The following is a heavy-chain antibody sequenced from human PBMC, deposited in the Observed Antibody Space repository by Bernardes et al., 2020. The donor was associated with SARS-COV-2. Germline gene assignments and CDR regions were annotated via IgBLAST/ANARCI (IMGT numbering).Heavy chain of an antibody. CDR2: IHKDGSDT. CDR3: ARDTDWHNFDH. V-gene: IGHV3-7*04. Sequence: GGSLRLSCVTSGFNFRSYWMTWVRQAPGKGLEWVANIHKDGSDTYYVDSVKGRFMISRDNVKNSVCLQLNNLRADDTAIYYSARDTDWHNFDHWGQGTLVTVSS. CDR1: GFNFRSYW. D-gene: IGHD3-9*01. J-gene: IGHJ4*02.